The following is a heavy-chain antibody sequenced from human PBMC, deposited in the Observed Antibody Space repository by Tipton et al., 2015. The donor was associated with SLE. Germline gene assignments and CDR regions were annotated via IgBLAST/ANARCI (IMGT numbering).Heavy chain of an antibody. V-gene: IGHV4-59*01. D-gene: IGHD5-18*01. CDR1: GDSIGTYY. CDR2: IYYTGSS. CDR3: ARGRLWLHY. J-gene: IGHJ4*02. Sequence: TLSLTCTVSGDSIGTYYWSWIRQPPGKGLEWIGYIYYTGSSSYNPSLKSRVTMSIDTSKNQFSLKLSSVTAADTAVYYCARGRLWLHYRGQGTLVTVSS.